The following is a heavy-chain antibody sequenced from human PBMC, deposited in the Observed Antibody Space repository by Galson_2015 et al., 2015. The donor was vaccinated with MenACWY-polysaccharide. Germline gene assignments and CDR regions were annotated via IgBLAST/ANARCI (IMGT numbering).Heavy chain of an antibody. V-gene: IGHV3-7*01. CDR2: IKQDGSDQ. Sequence: SLRLSCAASGFTFSNYYMSWVRQAPGKALEWLGNIKQDGSDQYYVDSVRGRFTFSRDNAKNLLYLQMNSLRDEDTAVYYCVRDASPLGRYFDTKGWDYWGQGSLVTVSS. J-gene: IGHJ4*02. D-gene: IGHD3-9*01. CDR3: VRDASPLGRYFDTKGWDY. CDR1: GFTFSNYY.